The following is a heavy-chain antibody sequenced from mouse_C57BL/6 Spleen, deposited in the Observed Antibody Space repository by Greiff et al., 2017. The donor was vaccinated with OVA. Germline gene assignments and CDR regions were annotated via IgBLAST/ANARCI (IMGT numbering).Heavy chain of an antibody. V-gene: IGHV1-18*01. J-gene: IGHJ4*01. CDR1: GYTFTDYN. D-gene: IGHD1-1*01. Sequence: EVKLMESGPELVKPGASVKIPCKASGYTFTDYNMDWVKQSHGKSLEWIGDINPNNGGTIYNQKFKGKATLTVDKSSSTAYMELRSLTSEDTAVYYCARDSFITTVGGGYAMDYWGQGTSVTVSS. CDR2: INPNNGGT. CDR3: ARDSFITTVGGGYAMDY.